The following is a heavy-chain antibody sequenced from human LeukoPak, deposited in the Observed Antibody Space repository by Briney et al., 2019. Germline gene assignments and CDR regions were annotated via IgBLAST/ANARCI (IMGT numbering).Heavy chain of an antibody. Sequence: SETLSLTCTVSGGSISTYYWSWIRQPPGKGLEWIGYVDYSGSTKYSPSLKSRVTMSVDTSKNQFSLKLSSVTAADTAVYYCAGDIGGRYYFHYWGQGTLVTVSS. CDR3: AGDIGGRYYFHY. V-gene: IGHV4-59*01. D-gene: IGHD3-10*01. CDR2: VDYSGST. J-gene: IGHJ4*02. CDR1: GGSISTYY.